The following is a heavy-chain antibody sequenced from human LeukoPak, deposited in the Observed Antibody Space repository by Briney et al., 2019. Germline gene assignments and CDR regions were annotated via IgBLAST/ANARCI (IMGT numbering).Heavy chain of an antibody. CDR3: ARVGILRFPSNWFDP. CDR1: GASISSYY. D-gene: IGHD3-3*01. J-gene: IGHJ5*02. Sequence: SETLSLTCTVSGASISSYYWSWIRQPPGTGLEWIGYIYYSGSTRYNPSLKSRVTISVDTSKNQFSLKLSSVTAADTAVYYCARVGILRFPSNWFDPWGQGTLVTVSS. CDR2: IYYSGST. V-gene: IGHV4-59*01.